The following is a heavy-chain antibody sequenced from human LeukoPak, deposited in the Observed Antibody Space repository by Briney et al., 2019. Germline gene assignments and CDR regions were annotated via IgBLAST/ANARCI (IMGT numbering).Heavy chain of an antibody. V-gene: IGHV3-30-3*01. D-gene: IGHD3-9*01. CDR3: ARDLRENWFDP. J-gene: IGHJ5*02. Sequence: GGSLRLSCAASGFTFSTYWMSWVRQAPGKGLEWVAVISYDGSNKYYADSVKGRFTISRDNSKDTLYLQMNSLRAEDTAVYYCARDLRENWFDPWGQGTLVTVSS. CDR2: ISYDGSNK. CDR1: GFTFSTYW.